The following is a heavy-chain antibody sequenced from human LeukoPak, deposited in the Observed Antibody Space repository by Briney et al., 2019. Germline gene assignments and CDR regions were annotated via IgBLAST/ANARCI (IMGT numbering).Heavy chain of an antibody. CDR1: GFTFSSYS. CDR2: ISSSSTI. D-gene: IGHD1-26*01. Sequence: GGSLRLSCAASGFTFSSYSMNWVRQAPGKGLEWVSYISSSSTIYYAGSVKGRFTISRDNAKNSLYLQMNSLRAEDTAVYYCARGASGSSYVDYWGQGTLVTVSS. J-gene: IGHJ4*02. CDR3: ARGASGSSYVDY. V-gene: IGHV3-48*01.